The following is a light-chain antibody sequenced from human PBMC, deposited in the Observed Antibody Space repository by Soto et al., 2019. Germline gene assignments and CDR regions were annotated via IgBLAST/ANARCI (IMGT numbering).Light chain of an antibody. CDR2: DDS. Sequence: SYELTQPPSVSVAPGLTAIITCGGNDIGGKSEHWYQQKPGQAPVLVVYDDSDRPSGIPERFSGSNSGDTATLTIRRVEAGDEDDYYCQVWDSRSDHYVFGTGTKVTVL. J-gene: IGLJ1*01. V-gene: IGLV3-21*02. CDR3: QVWDSRSDHYV. CDR1: DIGGKS.